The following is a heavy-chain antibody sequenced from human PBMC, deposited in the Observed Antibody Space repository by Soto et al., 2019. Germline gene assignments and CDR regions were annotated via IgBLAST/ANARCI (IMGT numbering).Heavy chain of an antibody. V-gene: IGHV4-34*01. Sequence: PSETLSLTCAVYGGSFSGYYWSWIRQPPGKGLEWIGEINHSGSTNYNPSLKSRVTISVDTSKNQFSLKLSSVTAADTAVYYCARMLYGLPWLQYGAAFDIWGQGTMVTVSS. CDR1: GGSFSGYY. J-gene: IGHJ3*02. D-gene: IGHD5-12*01. CDR2: INHSGST. CDR3: ARMLYGLPWLQYGAAFDI.